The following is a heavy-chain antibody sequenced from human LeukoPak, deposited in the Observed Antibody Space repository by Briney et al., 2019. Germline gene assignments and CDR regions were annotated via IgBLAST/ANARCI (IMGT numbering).Heavy chain of an antibody. CDR2: IYSGGST. D-gene: IGHD4-23*01. J-gene: IGHJ3*02. CDR1: GFTVSSNY. CDR3: ARDLDGGAGDAFDI. Sequence: GGSLRLSCAASGFTVSSNYMSWVRQAPGKGLEWVSIIYSGGSTFYADSVKGRFTISRDNSKNTLYFQMNSLRAEDTAVYYCARDLDGGAGDAFDIWGQGTMVTVSS. V-gene: IGHV3-53*01.